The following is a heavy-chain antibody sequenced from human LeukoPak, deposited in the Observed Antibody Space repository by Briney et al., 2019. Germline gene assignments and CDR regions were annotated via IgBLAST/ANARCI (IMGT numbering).Heavy chain of an antibody. CDR2: INHSGST. Sequence: SETLSLTCADYGGSFSGYYWNWIRQPPGKGLEWIGEINHSGSTNYNPSLKSRVTISVGTSKNQFSLKLSSVTAADTAVYYCARHSGSWYSYFDYWGQGTLVTVSS. CDR3: ARHSGSWYSYFDY. V-gene: IGHV4-34*01. CDR1: GGSFSGYY. J-gene: IGHJ4*02. D-gene: IGHD6-13*01.